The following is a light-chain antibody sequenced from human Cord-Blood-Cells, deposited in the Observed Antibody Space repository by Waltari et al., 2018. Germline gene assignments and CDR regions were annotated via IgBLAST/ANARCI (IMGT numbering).Light chain of an antibody. J-gene: IGKJ2*01. CDR2: DAS. CDR3: QQRSNWPT. Sequence: EIVLTQSPATLSLSPGERATLSCTASQSVSSYLAWYQQNPGQAPRLLIYDASNRATGIPARFSGSGSGTDFTLTISSLEPEDFAVYYCQQRSNWPTFGQGTKLEIK. CDR1: QSVSSY. V-gene: IGKV3-11*01.